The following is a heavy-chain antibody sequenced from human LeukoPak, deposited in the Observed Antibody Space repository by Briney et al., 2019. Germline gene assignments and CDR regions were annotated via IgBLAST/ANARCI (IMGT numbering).Heavy chain of an antibody. Sequence: GGSLRLSCAASGFTFSSYAMSWVRQAPGKGLEWVSAISGSGGSTYYADSVKGRFTISRDNSKNTLHLQMNSLRAEDTAVYYCAKGYSGYSYGYYFDYWGQGTLVTVSS. CDR3: AKGYSGYSYGYYFDY. V-gene: IGHV3-23*01. J-gene: IGHJ4*02. CDR2: ISGSGGST. CDR1: GFTFSSYA. D-gene: IGHD5-18*01.